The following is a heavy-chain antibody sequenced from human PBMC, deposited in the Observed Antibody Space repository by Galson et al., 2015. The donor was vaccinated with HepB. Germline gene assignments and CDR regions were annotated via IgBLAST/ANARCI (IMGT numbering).Heavy chain of an antibody. J-gene: IGHJ4*02. CDR1: GYTFSEYY. CDR2: INPNSGGT. Sequence: SVKVSCKASGYTFSEYYMHWVRQAPGQGLEWMGRINPNSGGTNFAQKFQGRVTITRDMSISTASMELSRLTSDDTAIYYCARVDRNSGGLDSWGQGTLVSVSS. V-gene: IGHV1-2*06. CDR3: ARVDRNSGGLDS. D-gene: IGHD1-26*01.